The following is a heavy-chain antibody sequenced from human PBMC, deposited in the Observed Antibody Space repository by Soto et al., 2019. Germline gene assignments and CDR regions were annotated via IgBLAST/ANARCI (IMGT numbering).Heavy chain of an antibody. Sequence: PGESLKISCKGSGYSFTSYWIGWVRQMPGKGLEWMGIIYPGDPDTGYSPSFQGQVTISADKSISTAYLQWSSLKASDTAMYYCARPTDYGGNSDAFDIWGQGTMVTVSS. CDR1: GYSFTSYW. V-gene: IGHV5-51*01. CDR3: ARPTDYGGNSDAFDI. J-gene: IGHJ3*02. D-gene: IGHD4-17*01. CDR2: IYPGDPDT.